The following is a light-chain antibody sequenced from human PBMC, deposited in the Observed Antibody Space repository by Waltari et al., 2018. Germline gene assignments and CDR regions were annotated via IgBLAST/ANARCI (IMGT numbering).Light chain of an antibody. CDR1: HSVSRA. Sequence: EIVLTQSPCSLSSSPGERVTLSCRASHSVSRALAWYQQKPGQAPRLLIFGASNRATGIPDRFSGSGSETDFSLTISRLEPEDFAVYYCQHYVRLPATFGRGTKVEIK. CDR3: QHYVRLPAT. CDR2: GAS. J-gene: IGKJ1*01. V-gene: IGKV3-20*01.